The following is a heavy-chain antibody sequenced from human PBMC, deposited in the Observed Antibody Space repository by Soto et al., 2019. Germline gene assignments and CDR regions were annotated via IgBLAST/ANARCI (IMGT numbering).Heavy chain of an antibody. D-gene: IGHD4-17*01. V-gene: IGHV4-31*03. CDR3: ARDQYGDNWYFDL. CDR2: IYYSGST. Sequence: QVQLLESGPGLVKSSQTLSLTCTVSGGSISSGGYYWSWIRQHPGKGLEWIGYIYYSGSTYYNPSLKSRVTISVDTSKNQFSLKLSSVTAADTAVYYCARDQYGDNWYFDLWGRGTLVTVSS. CDR1: GGSISSGGYY. J-gene: IGHJ2*01.